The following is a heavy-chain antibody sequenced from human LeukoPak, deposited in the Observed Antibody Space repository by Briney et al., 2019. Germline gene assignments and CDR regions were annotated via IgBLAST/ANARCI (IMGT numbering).Heavy chain of an antibody. CDR2: FYFSGST. CDR1: GGSVNSYY. D-gene: IGHD6-19*01. J-gene: IGHJ5*02. CDR3: ARNSGWYRHDL. V-gene: IGHV4-59*02. Sequence: SETLSLTCTISGGSVNSYYWSWIRQPPGKGLEWIGYFYFSGSTNYNPSLNSRVTISADTSKNQFYLKLSSVTAADTAVYYCARNSGWYRHDLWGQGTLVTVSS.